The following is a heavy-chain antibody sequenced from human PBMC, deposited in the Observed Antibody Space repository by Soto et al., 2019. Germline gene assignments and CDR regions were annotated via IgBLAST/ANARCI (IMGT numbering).Heavy chain of an antibody. CDR2: INPYSGVA. D-gene: IGHD1-1*01. CDR1: GYRFTDYY. CDR3: AKDGTARGPNPFGP. J-gene: IGHJ5*02. V-gene: IGHV1-2*02. Sequence: ASVKVSCKASGYRFTDYYMHWVRQAPGQGLEWMGWINPYSGVANYSRNFQGRVTMTSDTPITTDYMELSSLRSDDTAVYYCAKDGTARGPNPFGPWGQGTLVTVSS.